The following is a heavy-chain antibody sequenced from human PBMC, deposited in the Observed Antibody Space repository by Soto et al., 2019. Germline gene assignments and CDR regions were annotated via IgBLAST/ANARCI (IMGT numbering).Heavy chain of an antibody. V-gene: IGHV4-30-4*01. CDR2: IYYSGST. Sequence: SETLSLTCTFSGVSISSGDYYWSWIRQPPGKGLEWIGYIYYSGSTYYNPSLKSRVTISVDTSKNQFSLKLSSVTAADTAVYYCARENYDILTGYSMRYYYYGMEVWGQGTTVIVSS. CDR1: GVSISSGDYY. D-gene: IGHD3-9*01. CDR3: ARENYDILTGYSMRYYYYGMEV. J-gene: IGHJ6*01.